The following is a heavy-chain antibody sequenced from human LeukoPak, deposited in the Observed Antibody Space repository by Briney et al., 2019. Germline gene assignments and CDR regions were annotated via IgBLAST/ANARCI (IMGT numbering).Heavy chain of an antibody. V-gene: IGHV3-30-3*01. CDR2: ISYDGSNK. D-gene: IGHD6-13*01. J-gene: IGHJ4*02. CDR1: GFTFSSYA. Sequence: GGSLRLSCAASGFTFSSYAMHWVRQAPGKGLEWVAVISYDGSNKYYADSVKGRFTISRDNSKNTLYLQMNCLRAEDTAVYYCARDIIAAAGFFDYWGQGTLVTVSS. CDR3: ARDIIAAAGFFDY.